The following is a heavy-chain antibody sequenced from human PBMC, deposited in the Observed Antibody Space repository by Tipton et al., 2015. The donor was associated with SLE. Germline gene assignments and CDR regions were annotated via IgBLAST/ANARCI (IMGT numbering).Heavy chain of an antibody. V-gene: IGHV4-39*07. CDR1: GGSISSSSYY. J-gene: IGHJ4*02. CDR2: IYYSGST. CDR3: ARGGYYDSSGYHLDY. D-gene: IGHD3-22*01. Sequence: TLSLTCTVSGGSISSSSYYWGWIRQPPGKGLEWIGSIYYSGSTYYNPSLKSRVTISVDTSKNQFSLKLSSVTAADTAVYYCARGGYYDSSGYHLDYWGQGTLVTVSS.